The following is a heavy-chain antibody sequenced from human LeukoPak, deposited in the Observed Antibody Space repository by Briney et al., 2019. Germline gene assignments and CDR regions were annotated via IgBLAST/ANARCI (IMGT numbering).Heavy chain of an antibody. D-gene: IGHD6-6*01. CDR2: MNPNSGNT. J-gene: IGHJ4*02. V-gene: IGHV1-8*03. CDR1: GYTLTSYD. CDR3: ARAYRSSIAARLSFGY. Sequence: ASVKVSCKASGYTLTSYDINWVRQATGQGLEWMGWMNPNSGNTGYAQKFQGRVTITRNTSISTAYMELSSLRSEDTAVYYCARAYRSSIAARLSFGYWGQGTLVTVSS.